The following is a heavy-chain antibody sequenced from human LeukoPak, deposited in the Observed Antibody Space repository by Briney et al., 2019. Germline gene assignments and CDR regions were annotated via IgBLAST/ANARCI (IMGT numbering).Heavy chain of an antibody. CDR3: ARRRYGAYFDY. CDR2: IYYSGST. Sequence: SETLSLTCTVSGYSISSGYYWSWIRQPPGKGLEWIGYIYYSGSTNYNPSLKSRVTISVDTSKNQFSLKLSSVTAADTAVYYCARRRYGAYFDYWGQGTLVTVSS. J-gene: IGHJ4*02. V-gene: IGHV4-61*01. D-gene: IGHD3-10*01. CDR1: GYSISSGYY.